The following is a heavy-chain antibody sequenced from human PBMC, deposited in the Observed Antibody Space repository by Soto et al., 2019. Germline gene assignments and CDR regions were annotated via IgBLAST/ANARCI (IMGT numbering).Heavy chain of an antibody. CDR2: ISYDGSNK. Sequence: GGSLRLSCAASGFTFSSYGMHWVRQAPGKGLEWVAVISYDGSNKYYADSVKGRFTISRDNSKNTLYLQVNSLRAEDTAVYFCARLEQIVPFDCWGQGTQVTVSS. J-gene: IGHJ4*02. CDR1: GFTFSSYG. V-gene: IGHV3-30*03. D-gene: IGHD6-6*01. CDR3: ARLEQIVPFDC.